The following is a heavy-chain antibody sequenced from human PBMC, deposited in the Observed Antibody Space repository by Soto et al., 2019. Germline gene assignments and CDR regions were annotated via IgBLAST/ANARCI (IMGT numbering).Heavy chain of an antibody. D-gene: IGHD3-22*01. Sequence: SLTQSVTCTVAGGSSGSIGDYWGWIRQPPGKGLEWIGSIYYSGSTYYNPSLKSRVTISVDTSKNQFSLKLSSVTAADTAVYYCARADSGYPDYWGQGTLVTVSS. CDR1: GGSSGSIGDY. V-gene: IGHV4-39*01. CDR3: ARADSGYPDY. CDR2: IYYSGST. J-gene: IGHJ4*02.